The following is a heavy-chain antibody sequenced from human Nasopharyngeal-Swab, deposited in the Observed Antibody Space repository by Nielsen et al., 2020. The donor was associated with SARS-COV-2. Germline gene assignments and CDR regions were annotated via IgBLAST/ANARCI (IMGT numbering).Heavy chain of an antibody. V-gene: IGHV4-34*01. Sequence: IRQPPGKGLEWVGEIDHSGSTSYDPSLKSRVTISADTSKNRVSLKLSSGTAADTAVYYCARGHASGGYDYVWGSYRYWLLDYWGQGTLVTVAS. CDR2: IDHSGST. J-gene: IGHJ4*02. CDR3: ARGHASGGYDYVWGSYRYWLLDY. D-gene: IGHD3-16*02.